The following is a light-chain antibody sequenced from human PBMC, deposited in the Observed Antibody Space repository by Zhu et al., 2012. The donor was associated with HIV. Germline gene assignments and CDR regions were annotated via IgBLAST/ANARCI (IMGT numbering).Light chain of an antibody. CDR2: DAD. Sequence: EIVMTQSPATLSVSPGERATLSCRASQSVMSNLAWYQQKPGQAPRLLIYDADHRATGVPSRFTGSGSGTDFTLTISSLEPEDFAIYYCQQRGNWPVTFGPGTTVEI. CDR1: QSVMSN. CDR3: QQRGNWPVT. J-gene: IGKJ3*01. V-gene: IGKV3-11*01.